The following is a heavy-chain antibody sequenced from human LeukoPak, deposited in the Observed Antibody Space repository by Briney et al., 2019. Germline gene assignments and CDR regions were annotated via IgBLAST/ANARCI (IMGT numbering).Heavy chain of an antibody. CDR3: AVGGVTFGGVIAPFDY. CDR2: INPNSGGT. Sequence: ASVKVSCKASGYTFTGSYIHWLRQAPGQGLEWIGWINPNSGGTNYAQKFQGRVTMTKDTSISTAYMELSSLRSEDTAVYYCAVGGVTFGGVIAPFDYWGQGTLVTVSS. V-gene: IGHV1-2*02. D-gene: IGHD3-16*02. CDR1: GYTFTGSY. J-gene: IGHJ4*02.